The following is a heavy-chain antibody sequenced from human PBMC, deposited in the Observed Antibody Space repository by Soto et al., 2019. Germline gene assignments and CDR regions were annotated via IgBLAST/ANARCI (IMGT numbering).Heavy chain of an antibody. J-gene: IGHJ6*03. Sequence: EVQLVESGGGLVQPGGSLRLSCAASGFTFSNYWIHWVRQAPGKGLVWVSRIKSDGSITNYADSVKGRFTISRDNAKNTVYVEMNSLRADDTAVYYCARGGRGGYYKDAWGKGTTVTVSS. CDR1: GFTFSNYW. V-gene: IGHV3-74*01. CDR3: ARGGRGGYYKDA. CDR2: IKSDGSIT. D-gene: IGHD3-10*01.